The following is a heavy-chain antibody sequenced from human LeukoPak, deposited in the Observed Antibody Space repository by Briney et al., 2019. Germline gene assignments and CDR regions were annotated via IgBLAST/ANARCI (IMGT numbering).Heavy chain of an antibody. Sequence: ASVKVSCTASGYTFTSYGISWVRQAPGQGLEWMGWISAYNGNTNYAQKLQGRVTMTTDTSTSTAYMELRGLRSDDTAVYYCARGGFRESTGDLGYWGQGTLVTVSS. V-gene: IGHV1-18*01. CDR3: ARGGFRESTGDLGY. J-gene: IGHJ4*02. CDR2: ISAYNGNT. D-gene: IGHD7-27*01. CDR1: GYTFTSYG.